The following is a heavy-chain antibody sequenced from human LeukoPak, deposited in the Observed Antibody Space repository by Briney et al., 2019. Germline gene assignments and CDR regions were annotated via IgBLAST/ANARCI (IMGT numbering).Heavy chain of an antibody. V-gene: IGHV1-69*05. D-gene: IGHD6-13*01. CDR3: ARGGLYRRIAAGFDY. CDR2: IIPIFGTA. Sequence: SVKVSCKASGGTFSSYAISWVRQAPGQGLEWMGGIIPIFGTANYAQKFQGRVTITTDESTSTAYMELSSLRSEDTAVYYCARGGLYRRIAAGFDYWSQGTLVTVSP. CDR1: GGTFSSYA. J-gene: IGHJ4*02.